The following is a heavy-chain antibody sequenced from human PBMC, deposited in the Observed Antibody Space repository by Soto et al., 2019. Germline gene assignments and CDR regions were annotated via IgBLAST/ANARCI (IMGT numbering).Heavy chain of an antibody. V-gene: IGHV4-34*01. CDR1: GGSFSDYS. Sequence: SETLSLTCAVYGGSFSDYSWTWIRQPPGKGLEWIGEINHSGSTNYNPSLKSRVTISVDTSKNQFSLKLSSVTAADTAVYYCARAGPTAAAGTGGGFDPWGQGTLVTVSS. J-gene: IGHJ5*02. D-gene: IGHD6-13*01. CDR3: ARAGPTAAAGTGGGFDP. CDR2: INHSGST.